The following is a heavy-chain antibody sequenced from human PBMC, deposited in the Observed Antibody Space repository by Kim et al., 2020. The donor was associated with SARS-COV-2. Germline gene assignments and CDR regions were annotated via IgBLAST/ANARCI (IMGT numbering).Heavy chain of an antibody. D-gene: IGHD3-22*01. CDR3: ARLSKRRITMIVVADAFDI. CDR2: IYYSGST. CDR1: GGSISSYY. J-gene: IGHJ3*02. Sequence: SETLSLTYTVSGGSISSYYWSWIRQPPGKGLEWIGYIYYSGSTNYNPSLKSRVTISVDTSKNQFSLKLSSVTAADTAVYYCARLSKRRITMIVVADAFDIWGQGTMVTVSS. V-gene: IGHV4-59*08.